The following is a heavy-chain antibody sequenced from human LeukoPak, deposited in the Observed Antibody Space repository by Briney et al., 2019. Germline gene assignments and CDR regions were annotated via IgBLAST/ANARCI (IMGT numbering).Heavy chain of an antibody. Sequence: PGGSLRLSCVASRLPFSSYWMNWVRQTPGKGLEWVANIKQDGSEKLYVDSVKGRFTISRDNAKNSLFLQMNSLRAEDTAVYYCARAGFALAPHRGTPFDYWGQGTLVTVSS. CDR3: ARAGFALAPHRGTPFDY. V-gene: IGHV3-7*01. D-gene: IGHD6-6*01. CDR2: IKQDGSEK. J-gene: IGHJ4*02. CDR1: RLPFSSYW.